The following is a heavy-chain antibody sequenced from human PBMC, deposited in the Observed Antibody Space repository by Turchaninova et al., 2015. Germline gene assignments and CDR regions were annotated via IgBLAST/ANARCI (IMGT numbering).Heavy chain of an antibody. V-gene: IGHV3-74*03. J-gene: IGHJ4*02. CDR2: INSAGSST. CDR1: GFPFRPYW. D-gene: IGHD1-1*01. CDR3: ARESPNWRYFDY. Sequence: EVQLVVAGGGLVQPGGSLRLSCGASGFPFRPYWIHWVRQPPGPGPVWGSRINSAGSSTTYGDSLKGRFTTSRDNAKNKLYLQMSSLGAEDTAVYYCARESPNWRYFDYWGQGTLVTVSS.